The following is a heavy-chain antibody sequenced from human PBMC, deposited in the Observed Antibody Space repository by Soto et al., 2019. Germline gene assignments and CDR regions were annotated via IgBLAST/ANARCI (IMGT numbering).Heavy chain of an antibody. CDR3: ARSHGDVGVTTSRAFDI. Sequence: QVQLVQSGAEVKKPGSSVKVSCKASGGTFSSYAISWVRQAPGQGLEWMGGIIPIFGTANYAQKFQGRVTITADESTSTAYMELSSLRSEDTAVYYCARSHGDVGVTTSRAFDIWGQGTMVTVSS. D-gene: IGHD1-26*01. V-gene: IGHV1-69*01. CDR1: GGTFSSYA. J-gene: IGHJ3*02. CDR2: IIPIFGTA.